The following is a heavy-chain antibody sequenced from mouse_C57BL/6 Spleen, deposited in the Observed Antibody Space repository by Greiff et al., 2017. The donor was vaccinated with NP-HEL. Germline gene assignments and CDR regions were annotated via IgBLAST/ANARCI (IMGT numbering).Heavy chain of an antibody. CDR1: GYTFTSSW. J-gene: IGHJ2*01. V-gene: IGHV1-64*01. CDR2: IHPNSGST. CDR3: ARKETTVVATGYFDY. Sequence: VQLQQPGAELVKPGASVKLSCKASGYTFTSSWMHWVKQRPGQGLEWIGMIHPNSGSTNYNEKFKSKATLTVDKSSSTAYMQLSSLTSEDSAVYYCARKETTVVATGYFDYWGQGTTLTVSS. D-gene: IGHD1-1*01.